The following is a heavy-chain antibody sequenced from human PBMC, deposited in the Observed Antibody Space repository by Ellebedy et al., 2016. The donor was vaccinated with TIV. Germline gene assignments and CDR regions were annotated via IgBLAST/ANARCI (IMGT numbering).Heavy chain of an antibody. J-gene: IGHJ6*02. CDR1: GFTFSYYY. CDR2: IWYDGSNK. D-gene: IGHD3-9*01. V-gene: IGHV3-33*08. Sequence: GESLKISCAASGFTFSYYYMTGVRQAPGKGLEWVAVIWYDGSNKYYADSVKGRFTISRDNAKNSLYLQMNSMRAEDTAVYYCARDDDDILTGRNAMDVWGQGTTVTVSS. CDR3: ARDDDDILTGRNAMDV.